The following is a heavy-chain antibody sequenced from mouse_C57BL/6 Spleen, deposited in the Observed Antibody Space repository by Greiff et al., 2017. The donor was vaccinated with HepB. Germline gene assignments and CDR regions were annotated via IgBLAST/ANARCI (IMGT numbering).Heavy chain of an antibody. J-gene: IGHJ3*01. D-gene: IGHD3-2*02. CDR1: GYAFSSSW. CDR2: IYPGDGDT. V-gene: IGHV1-82*01. Sequence: VQRVESGPELVKPGASVKISCKASGYAFSSSWMNWVKQRPGKGLEWIGRIYPGDGDTNYNGKFKGKATLTADKSSSTAYMQLSSLTSEDSAVYFCADSSGLSWFAYWGQGTLVTVSA. CDR3: ADSSGLSWFAY.